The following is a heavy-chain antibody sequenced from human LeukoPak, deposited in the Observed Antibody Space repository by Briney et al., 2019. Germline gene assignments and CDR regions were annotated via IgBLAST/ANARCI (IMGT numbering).Heavy chain of an antibody. D-gene: IGHD3-9*01. CDR3: ARLYDILTGYYTQPGLSSLDY. Sequence: ASVKVSCKASGDTFTSYGISWVRQAPGQGLEWMGWISAYNGNTNYAQKLQGRVTMTTDTSTSTAYMELRSLRSDDTAVYYCARLYDILTGYYTQPGLSSLDYWGQGTLVTVSS. J-gene: IGHJ4*02. CDR1: GDTFTSYG. V-gene: IGHV1-18*01. CDR2: ISAYNGNT.